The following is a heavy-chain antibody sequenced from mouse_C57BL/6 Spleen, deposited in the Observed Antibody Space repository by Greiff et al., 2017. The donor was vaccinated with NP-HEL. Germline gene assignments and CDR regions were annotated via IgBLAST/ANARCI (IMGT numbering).Heavy chain of an antibody. D-gene: IGHD1-1*01. Sequence: QVQLQQPGAELVKPGASVKLSCKASGYTFTSYWMQWVKQRPGQGLEWIGEIDPSDSYTNYNQKFKGKATLTVDTSSSTAYMQLSSLTSEDSAVYYGARSGSSSFDYWGQGTTLTVSS. CDR3: ARSGSSSFDY. J-gene: IGHJ2*01. V-gene: IGHV1-50*01. CDR1: GYTFTSYW. CDR2: IDPSDSYT.